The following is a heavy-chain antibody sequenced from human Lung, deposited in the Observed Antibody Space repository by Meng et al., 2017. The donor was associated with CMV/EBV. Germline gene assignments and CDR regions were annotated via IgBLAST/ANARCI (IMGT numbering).Heavy chain of an antibody. CDR3: ARHQNGGTYPLDY. V-gene: IGHV4-59*08. J-gene: IGHJ4*02. CDR2: NYYSGST. CDR1: GGSTSTYY. D-gene: IGHD3-16*02. Sequence: VERQESGPGLVKPSETLSLTCAVSGGSTSTYYWSWIRQPPGKGLEWIGNNYYSGSTNYNPSLASRVTISVDSSKNQFSLKLSSVTAADTAVYYCARHQNGGTYPLDYWGQGTLVTVSS.